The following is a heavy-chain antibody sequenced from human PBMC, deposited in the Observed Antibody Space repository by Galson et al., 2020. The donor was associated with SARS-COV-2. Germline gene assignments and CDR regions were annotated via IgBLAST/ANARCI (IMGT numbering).Heavy chain of an antibody. Sequence: ASVKVSCKASGYTFTSYGISWVRQAPGQGLEWMGWISAYNGNTNYAQKLQGRVTMTTDTSTSTAYMELRSLRSDDTAVYYCARISGRTLWEYRARKYGMDVWGQGTTVTVSS. V-gene: IGHV1-18*01. D-gene: IGHD1-26*01. J-gene: IGHJ6*02. CDR2: ISAYNGNT. CDR3: ARISGRTLWEYRARKYGMDV. CDR1: GYTFTSYG.